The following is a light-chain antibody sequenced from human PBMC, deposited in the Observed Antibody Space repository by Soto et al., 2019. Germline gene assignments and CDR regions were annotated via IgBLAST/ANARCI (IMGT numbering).Light chain of an antibody. CDR2: WAS. V-gene: IGKV4-1*01. J-gene: IGKJ2*01. CDR1: QSVLYNSNTKNY. CDR3: KQYESTPPT. Sequence: DIVMTQSPDSLAVSLGERATINCKSSQSVLYNSNTKNYLAWYQQRPGQPPKLLIYWASTRESVVPDRVSGSGFGTDFTLTITSLQEDDVAVYYCKQYESTPPTFGQGTKLDIK.